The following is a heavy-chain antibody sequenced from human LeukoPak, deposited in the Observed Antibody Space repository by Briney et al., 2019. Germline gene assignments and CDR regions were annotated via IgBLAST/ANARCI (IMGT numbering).Heavy chain of an antibody. CDR1: GYTFTNDY. Sequence: GASVKVTCKTSGYTFTNDYIHWVRQAPGQGLEWMGMINPSDGSTTYAQKFQGRLTMTRDTSTSTLSMELSSLRSGETAVFYCTRVAQLVFDHWGQGTLVTVSS. V-gene: IGHV1-46*03. CDR2: INPSDGST. J-gene: IGHJ4*02. CDR3: TRVAQLVFDH. D-gene: IGHD6-6*01.